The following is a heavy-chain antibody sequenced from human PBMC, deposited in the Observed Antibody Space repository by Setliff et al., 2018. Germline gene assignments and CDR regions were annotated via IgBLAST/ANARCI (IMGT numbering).Heavy chain of an antibody. Sequence: GGSLRLSCATSGFTFSTSAMPWLRQSPDNGLEWLAYIRYGGIHSQYADSVKGRFIISRDNVKNSLFLQMNSLRAEDTAVYYCVRDLHWGFDYWGLGTLVTVSS. V-gene: IGHV3-30*02. CDR3: VRDLHWGFDY. D-gene: IGHD7-27*01. J-gene: IGHJ4*02. CDR2: IRYGGIHS. CDR1: GFTFSTSA.